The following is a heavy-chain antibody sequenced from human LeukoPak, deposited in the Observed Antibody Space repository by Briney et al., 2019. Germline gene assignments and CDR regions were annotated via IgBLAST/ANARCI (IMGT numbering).Heavy chain of an antibody. Sequence: SETLSLTCTVSGGSISSNSYYWSWIRQPPGKGLEWIGYIYYSGSTNYNPSLKSRVTISVDTSKNQFSLKLSSVTAADTAVYYCARERAMATIPVSYYYYYMDVWGKGTTVTISS. CDR3: ARERAMATIPVSYYYYYMDV. CDR2: IYYSGST. CDR1: GGSISSNSYY. D-gene: IGHD5-24*01. J-gene: IGHJ6*03. V-gene: IGHV4-61*01.